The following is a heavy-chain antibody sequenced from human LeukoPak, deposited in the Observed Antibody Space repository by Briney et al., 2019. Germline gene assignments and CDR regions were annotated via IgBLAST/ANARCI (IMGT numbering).Heavy chain of an antibody. CDR2: ISGSGGST. CDR3: XXXDLNYGGNPDY. CDR1: GFPFSSYA. V-gene: IGHV3-23*01. J-gene: IGHJ4*02. D-gene: IGHD4-23*01. Sequence: CXASGFPFSSYAMSWVRQAPGKGLEWVSTISGSGGSTYYADSVKGRFTISRDNSKNTLYLQMNRLRAEDTAVYYXXXXDLNYGGNPDYWGQGTLVTVSS.